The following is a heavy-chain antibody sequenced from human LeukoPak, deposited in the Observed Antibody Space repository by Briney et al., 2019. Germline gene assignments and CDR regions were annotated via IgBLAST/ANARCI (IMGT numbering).Heavy chain of an antibody. J-gene: IGHJ6*02. D-gene: IGHD6-19*01. CDR3: ARDYRAVAGTSHYYYYGMDV. CDR2: IWYDGSNK. V-gene: IGHV3-33*01. CDR1: GFTFSSYG. Sequence: GGSLRLSCAASGFTFSSYGMHWVRQAPGKGLEWVAAIWYDGSNKYYADPVKGRFTISRDNSKNTLYLQMNSLRAEDTAVYYCARDYRAVAGTSHYYYYGMDVWGQGTTVTVSS.